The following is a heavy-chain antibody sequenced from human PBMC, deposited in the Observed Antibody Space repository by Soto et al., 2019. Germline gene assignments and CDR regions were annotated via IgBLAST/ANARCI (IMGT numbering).Heavy chain of an antibody. J-gene: IGHJ4*02. D-gene: IGHD1-7*01. CDR1: GFTFTTYS. CDR3: ARDPGSRGNYHFDF. Sequence: EVQLVESGGGLVKPGGSLRLSCEASGFTFTTYSLNWVRQVPGKGLEWVSSISSSSTYIYYSDSVRGRFTISRDNAKNSLYLQMNSLRAEDTAVYYCARDPGSRGNYHFDFWGQGTLVTVSS. CDR2: ISSSSTYI. V-gene: IGHV3-21*01.